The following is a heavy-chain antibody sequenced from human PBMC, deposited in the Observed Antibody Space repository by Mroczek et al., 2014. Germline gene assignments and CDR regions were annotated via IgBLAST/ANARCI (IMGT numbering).Heavy chain of an antibody. D-gene: IGHD3-3*01. CDR1: GGSFSGYY. J-gene: IGHJ4*02. CDR3: ARGSLFWITIFGAYYFDY. Sequence: QVQLQQWGAGLLKPSETLSLTCAVYGGSFSGYYWSWIRQPPGKGLEWIGEINHSGSTNYNPSLKSRVTISVDTSKNQFSLKLSSVTAADTAVYYCARGSLFWITIFGAYYFDYWGQGTLVTVSS. CDR2: INHSGST. V-gene: IGHV4-34*01.